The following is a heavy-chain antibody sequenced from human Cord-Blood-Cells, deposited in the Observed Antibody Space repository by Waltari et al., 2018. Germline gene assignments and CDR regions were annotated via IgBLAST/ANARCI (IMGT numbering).Heavy chain of an antibody. J-gene: IGHJ3*02. V-gene: IGHV1-2*02. Sequence: QVQLVQSGAEVKKPGASVKVSCKASGYTFTGYYMHWVRQAPGQGLEWMGWINPRSGGTNYAQKFQGRGTMTRDTSISTAYMELSRLRSDDTAVYYCARSGVVVPAAILAFDIWGQGTMVTVSS. CDR3: ARSGVVVPAAILAFDI. D-gene: IGHD2-2*02. CDR2: INPRSGGT. CDR1: GYTFTGYY.